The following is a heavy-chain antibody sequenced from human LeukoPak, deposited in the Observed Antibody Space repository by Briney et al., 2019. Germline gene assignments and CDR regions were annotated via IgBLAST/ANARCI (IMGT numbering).Heavy chain of an antibody. D-gene: IGHD7-27*01. V-gene: IGHV3-74*01. Sequence: GSLRLSLSTSGFTFSSYWMHLVRQASGKGLVWVSHINSDGSSTSYADSVKGRFTISRDNAKNTLYLQMNSLRAEDTAVYYCARDNWGIDYWGQGTLVTVSS. CDR1: GFTFSSYW. J-gene: IGHJ4*02. CDR3: ARDNWGIDY. CDR2: INSDGSST.